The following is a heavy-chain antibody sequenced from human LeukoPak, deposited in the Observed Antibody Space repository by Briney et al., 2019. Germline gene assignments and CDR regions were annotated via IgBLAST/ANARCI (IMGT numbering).Heavy chain of an antibody. CDR1: GYSISSGYY. CDR2: IYHSGST. J-gene: IGHJ4*02. V-gene: IGHV4-38-2*02. Sequence: PSETLSLTCTVSGYSISSGYYWGWIRQPPGKGLEWIGSIYHSGSTYYNPSLKSRVTISVDTSKNQFSLKLTSVTAADTAVYYCAAYSSGWTYYWGQGTLVTVSS. D-gene: IGHD6-19*01. CDR3: AAYSSGWTYY.